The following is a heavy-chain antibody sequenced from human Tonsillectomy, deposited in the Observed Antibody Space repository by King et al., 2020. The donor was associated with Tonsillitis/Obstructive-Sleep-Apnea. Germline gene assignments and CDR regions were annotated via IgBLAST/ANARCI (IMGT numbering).Heavy chain of an antibody. CDR3: AIRAYYDFTMDV. CDR1: GGSISSNSYY. CDR2: IYYSGST. Sequence: QLQESGPGLVKPSETLSLICTVSGGSISSNSYYWGWIRQPPGKGLEWIGSIYYSGSTYYNPSLKSRVTISVDTSKNQFSLKLSSVTAADTAVYYCAIRAYYDFTMDVWGKGTTVTVSS. V-gene: IGHV4-39*01. J-gene: IGHJ6*03. D-gene: IGHD3-3*01.